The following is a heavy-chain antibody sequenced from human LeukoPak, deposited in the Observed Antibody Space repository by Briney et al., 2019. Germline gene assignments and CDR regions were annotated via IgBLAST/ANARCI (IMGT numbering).Heavy chain of an antibody. CDR1: GFTFSSYD. J-gene: IGHJ4*02. CDR3: ARAGVEEVTIFGVVIKYYFDY. CDR2: IGTAGDT. V-gene: IGHV3-13*01. Sequence: GGSLRLSCAASGFTFSSYDMHWVRQATGKGLEWVSAIGTAGDTYYPGSVKGRFTISRDNAKNSLYLQMNSLRAEDTAVYYCARAGVEEVTIFGVVIKYYFDYWGQGTLVTVSS. D-gene: IGHD3-3*01.